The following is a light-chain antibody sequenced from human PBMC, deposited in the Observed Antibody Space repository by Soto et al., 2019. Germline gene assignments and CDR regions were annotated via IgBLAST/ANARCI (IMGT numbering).Light chain of an antibody. CDR2: WAS. V-gene: IGKV4-1*01. CDR1: QSVLYTSNNKNY. Sequence: EIMMTQSPGSRAVCRSEWSPHHYKSSQSVLYTSNNKNYLAWYRQKPGQPPKLLIYWASTRESGVPDRFSGSGSGTDFALTISSLQAEDVAVYYCQQYYSTPITFGQGTRLEIK. J-gene: IGKJ5*01. CDR3: QQYYSTPIT.